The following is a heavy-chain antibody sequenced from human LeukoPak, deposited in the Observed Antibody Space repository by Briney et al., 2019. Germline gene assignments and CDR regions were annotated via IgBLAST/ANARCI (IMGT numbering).Heavy chain of an antibody. CDR2: IIPIFGTA. V-gene: IGHV1-69*13. Sequence: VKVSCKASGGTFSSYAISWVRQAPGQGLEWMGRIIPIFGTANYAQKFQGRVTITTDESTSTAYMELSSLRSEDTAVYYCARDGAYGDYVGGFGYWGQGTLVTVSS. J-gene: IGHJ4*02. D-gene: IGHD4-17*01. CDR1: GGTFSSYA. CDR3: ARDGAYGDYVGGFGY.